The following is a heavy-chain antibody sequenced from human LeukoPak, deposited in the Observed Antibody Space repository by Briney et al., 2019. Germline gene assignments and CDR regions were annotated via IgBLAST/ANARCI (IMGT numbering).Heavy chain of an antibody. CDR3: ARHTRGPYYYDSSGLHYFDY. V-gene: IGHV4-59*08. Sequence: PSETLSLTCTVSGGSISSYYWSWIRQPPGKGLEWIGYIYYSGSTNYNPSLKSRVTMSVDTSKNQFSLKLSSVTAADTAVYYCARHTRGPYYYDSSGLHYFDYWGQGTLVTVSS. J-gene: IGHJ4*02. D-gene: IGHD3-22*01. CDR2: IYYSGST. CDR1: GGSISSYY.